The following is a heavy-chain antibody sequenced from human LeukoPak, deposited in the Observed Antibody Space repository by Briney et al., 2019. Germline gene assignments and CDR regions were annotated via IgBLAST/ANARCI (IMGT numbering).Heavy chain of an antibody. CDR2: ISKTRWATDYTSPGNWTT. V-gene: IGHV3-48*01. CDR1: GFTFSSYG. J-gene: IGHJ4*02. Sequence: GGSLRLSCVASGFTFSSYGMNWVRQAPGKGLEWISYISKTRWATDYTSPGNWTTFYGDSVKGRFTVSRDTSKNTLFLQMNRLTIEDTAIYFCARDGRPLARVTASCFDSWGQGTLVTVS. D-gene: IGHD2-21*02. CDR3: ARDGRPLARVTASCFDS.